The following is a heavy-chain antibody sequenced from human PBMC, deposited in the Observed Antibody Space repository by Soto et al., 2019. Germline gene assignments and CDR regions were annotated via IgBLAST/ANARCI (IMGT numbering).Heavy chain of an antibody. CDR1: GGSISSGGYY. CDR3: ARVHYYDSSPAFDY. D-gene: IGHD3-22*01. Sequence: SETLSLTCTVSGGSISSGGYYWSWIRQHPGKGLEWIGYIYYSGSTYYSPSLKSRVTISVDTSKNQFSLKPSSVTAADTAVYYCARVHYYDSSPAFDYWGQGTLVTVSS. CDR2: IYYSGST. J-gene: IGHJ4*02. V-gene: IGHV4-31*03.